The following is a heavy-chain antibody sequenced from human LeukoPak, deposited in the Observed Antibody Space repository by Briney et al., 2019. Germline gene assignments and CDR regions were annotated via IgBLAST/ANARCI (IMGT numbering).Heavy chain of an antibody. CDR2: ISSSSSYI. CDR1: GFTFSSYS. CDR3: ARVVEMATPRGGYFDY. J-gene: IGHJ4*02. D-gene: IGHD5-24*01. Sequence: GGSLRLSCAASGFTFSSYSMNWVRQAPGKGLEWVSSISSSSSYIYYADSVKGRFTISRDNAKNSLYLQMNSLRAEDTAVYYCARVVEMATPRGGYFDYWGQGILVTVSS. V-gene: IGHV3-21*01.